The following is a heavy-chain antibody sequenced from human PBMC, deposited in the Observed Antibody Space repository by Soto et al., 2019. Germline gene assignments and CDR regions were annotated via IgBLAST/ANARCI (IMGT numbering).Heavy chain of an antibody. V-gene: IGHV4-61*01. J-gene: IGHJ6*02. Sequence: XGTLSLTCTVSGDSVTSVSDYWSWIRQPPGKGLEWIGYIYYSGSADYNPSLGSRVTISIDTSKNQFSLKLTSVTAADTAVYYCARGVGFGYYYYHMDLWGQGTTVTVSS. CDR3: ARGVGFGYYYYHMDL. CDR2: IYYSGSA. D-gene: IGHD3-10*01. CDR1: GDSVTSVSDY.